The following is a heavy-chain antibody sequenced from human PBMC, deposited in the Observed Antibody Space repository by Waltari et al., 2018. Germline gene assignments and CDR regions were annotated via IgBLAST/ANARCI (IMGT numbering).Heavy chain of an antibody. CDR2: LNPKKGDS. V-gene: IGHV1-2*02. J-gene: IGHJ5*02. Sequence: QEQLVQSGSEVKKPGASVRVSCQASGYTFTDSHLPWFRLTPNQHFEWMGWLNPKKGDSNSAANFLGRVTMSRDTSINTVYVDLSGLRSDDTAVYFCARDPGPIVGAPDLWGQGTQVTVFS. D-gene: IGHD1-26*01. CDR3: ARDPGPIVGAPDL. CDR1: GYTFTDSH.